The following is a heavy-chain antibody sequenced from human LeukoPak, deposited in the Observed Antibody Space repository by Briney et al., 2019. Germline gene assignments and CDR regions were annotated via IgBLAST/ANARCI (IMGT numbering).Heavy chain of an antibody. CDR3: ARTYYDFWSGYYTGSKRNYYYYYMDV. CDR2: IYYSGST. D-gene: IGHD3-3*01. J-gene: IGHJ6*03. Sequence: SEALSLTCTVSGGSISSGSYYWSWIRQPAGKGLEWIGSIYYSGSTYYNPSLKSRVTISVDTSKNQFSLKLSSVTAADTAVYYCARTYYDFWSGYYTGSKRNYYYYYMDVWAKGTTVTVPS. V-gene: IGHV4-39*07. CDR1: GGSISSGSYY.